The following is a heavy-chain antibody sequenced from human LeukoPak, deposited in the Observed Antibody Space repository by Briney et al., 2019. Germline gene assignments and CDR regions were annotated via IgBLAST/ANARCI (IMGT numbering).Heavy chain of an antibody. D-gene: IGHD3-10*01. Sequence: KTSETLSLTCNVSADSISRDFYWAWLRRPPGKGLEWIGSVHHSGNTFYNPSLKSRVTISVDTSKNQFSLKISSVTAADTAVYFCARASGDYPYPMGVWGQGTTVTVSS. J-gene: IGHJ6*02. V-gene: IGHV4-38-2*02. CDR3: ARASGDYPYPMGV. CDR2: VHHSGNT. CDR1: ADSISRDFY.